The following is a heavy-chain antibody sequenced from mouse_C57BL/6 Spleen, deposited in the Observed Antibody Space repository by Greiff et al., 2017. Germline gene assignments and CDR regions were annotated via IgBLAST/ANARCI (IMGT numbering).Heavy chain of an antibody. V-gene: IGHV14-1*01. CDR2: IDPEDGDT. J-gene: IGHJ4*01. CDR3: TKYDGYDYAMDY. CDR1: GFNIKDYY. Sequence: VQLQQSGAELVRPGASVKLSCTASGFNIKDYYMHWVKQRPEQGLEWIGRIDPEDGDTEYAPKFQGKATMTADTSSNTAYLQLSSLTSEDTAVYYCTKYDGYDYAMDYWGQGTSVTVSS. D-gene: IGHD2-3*01.